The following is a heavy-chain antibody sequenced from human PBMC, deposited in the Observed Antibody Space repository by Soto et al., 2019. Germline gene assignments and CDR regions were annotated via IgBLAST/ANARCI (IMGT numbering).Heavy chain of an antibody. CDR1: GFTFSSYS. Sequence: GGSLRLSCAASGFTFSSYSMNWVRQAPGKGLEWVSSISSSSSYIYYADSVKGRFTISRDNAKNSLYLQMNSLRAEDTAVYYCARDFSKQLRFLEWLHYGMDVWGQGTTVTVSS. CDR2: ISSSSSYI. J-gene: IGHJ6*02. D-gene: IGHD3-3*01. V-gene: IGHV3-21*01. CDR3: ARDFSKQLRFLEWLHYGMDV.